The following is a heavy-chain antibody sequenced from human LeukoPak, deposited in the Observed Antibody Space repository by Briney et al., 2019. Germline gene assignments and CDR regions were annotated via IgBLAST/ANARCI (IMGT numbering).Heavy chain of an antibody. D-gene: IGHD6-19*01. CDR3: ARHSSGWYETVGWFDP. CDR2: IYYSGST. J-gene: IGHJ5*02. Sequence: SETLSLTCTVSGGSISSYYWSWIRQPPGKGLEWIGYIYYSGSTNYNPSLKSRVTISVDTSKNQFSLKLSSVTAADTAVYYCARHSSGWYETVGWFDPWGQGTLVTVSS. CDR1: GGSISSYY. V-gene: IGHV4-59*08.